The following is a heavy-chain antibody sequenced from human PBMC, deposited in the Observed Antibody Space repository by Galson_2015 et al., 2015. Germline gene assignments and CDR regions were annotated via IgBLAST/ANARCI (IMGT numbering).Heavy chain of an antibody. J-gene: IGHJ3*02. CDR1: GFTFSSYS. V-gene: IGHV3-21*01. CDR3: ARVRRWLQSHDAFDI. Sequence: SCKASGFTFSSYSMNWVRQAPGKGLEWVSSISSSSSYIYYADSVKGRFTISRDNAKNSLYLQMNSLRAEDTAVYYCARVRRWLQSHDAFDIWGQGTMVTVSS. CDR2: ISSSSSYI. D-gene: IGHD5-24*01.